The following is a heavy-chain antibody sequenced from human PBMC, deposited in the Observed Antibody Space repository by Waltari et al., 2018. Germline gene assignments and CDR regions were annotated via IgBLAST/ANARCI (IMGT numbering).Heavy chain of an antibody. Sequence: QVQLVQSGAEVKKPGASVKVSCKASGYTFTSYDINWVRQATGQGLEWLGWMNPNSGKTGYAQKFQGRVTMTRNTSISTAYMELSSLRSEDTAVYYCARRGGYIVVVVPPTQDYYYGMDVWGQGTTVTVSS. CDR1: GYTFTSYD. J-gene: IGHJ6*02. CDR2: MNPNSGKT. D-gene: IGHD2-15*01. CDR3: ARRGGYIVVVVPPTQDYYYGMDV. V-gene: IGHV1-8*01.